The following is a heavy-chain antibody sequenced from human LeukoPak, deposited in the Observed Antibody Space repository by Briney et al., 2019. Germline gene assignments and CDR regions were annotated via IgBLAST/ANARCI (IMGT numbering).Heavy chain of an antibody. CDR2: IYYSGST. CDR3: ARVHQLPGAMYYYYYMDV. J-gene: IGHJ6*03. V-gene: IGHV4-59*01. CDR1: GGSISSYY. Sequence: SETLSLTCTVSGGSISSYYWSWIRQPPGKGLEWIGYIYYSGSTNYNPSLKSRVTISVDTSKHQFSLKLSSVTAADTAVYYCARVHQLPGAMYYYYYMDVWGKGTTVTISS. D-gene: IGHD2-2*01.